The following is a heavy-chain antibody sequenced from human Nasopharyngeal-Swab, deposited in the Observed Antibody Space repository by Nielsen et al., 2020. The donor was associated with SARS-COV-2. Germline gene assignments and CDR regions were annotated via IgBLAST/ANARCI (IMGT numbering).Heavy chain of an antibody. D-gene: IGHD6-13*01. Sequence: SETLSLTCSLSGDSISGADYYWSWLRQSPGKGLEWIGYIYHNGATLYNPTLESPVTMSVATSKNHFYLTLTSVTAADTAVYFCARWGLLIPPAAGMSRGAFDSWGQGILVAVAS. CDR1: GDSISGADYY. J-gene: IGHJ5*01. CDR3: ARWGLLIPPAAGMSRGAFDS. CDR2: IYHNGAT. V-gene: IGHV4-30-4*01.